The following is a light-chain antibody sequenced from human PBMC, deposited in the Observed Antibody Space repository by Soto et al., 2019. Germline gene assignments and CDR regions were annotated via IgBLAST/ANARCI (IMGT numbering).Light chain of an antibody. CDR1: SSNIGSHT. CDR2: TNI. V-gene: IGLV1-44*01. J-gene: IGLJ3*02. Sequence: QSVLTQPPSASGTPGQRVSISCSGGSSNIGSHTVTWYQQLPGTAPRLLIYTNIQRPSGVPARFSGSKSGTSASLAISGLQSEDQADYYCAAWDGSLNTWVFGGGTKVTVL. CDR3: AAWDGSLNTWV.